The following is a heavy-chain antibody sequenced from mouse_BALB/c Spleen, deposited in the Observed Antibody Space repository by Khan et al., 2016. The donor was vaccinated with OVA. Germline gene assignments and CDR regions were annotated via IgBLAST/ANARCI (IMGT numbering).Heavy chain of an antibody. V-gene: IGHV9-3-1*01. CDR3: TRFHGGY. CDR2: INTYTGKP. Sequence: KQSPGKGLKWMGWINTYTGKPTYADDFKGRFAFSLDTSASTAYLQINSLKNEDTATYFCTRFHGGYWGQGTTLTVSS. J-gene: IGHJ2*01.